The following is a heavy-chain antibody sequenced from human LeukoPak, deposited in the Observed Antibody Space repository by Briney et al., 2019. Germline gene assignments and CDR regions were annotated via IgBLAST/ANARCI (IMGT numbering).Heavy chain of an antibody. V-gene: IGHV1-18*01. CDR1: GYTFTSYG. CDR3: ARDGGDIVVVVAARGAFDI. Sequence: AASVKVSCKASGYTFTSYGISWVRQAPGQGLEWMGWISAYNGNTNYAQKLQGRVTMTTDTSTSTAYMELRSLRSDDTAVYYCARDGGDIVVVVAARGAFDIWGQGTMVTVSS. D-gene: IGHD2-15*01. J-gene: IGHJ3*02. CDR2: ISAYNGNT.